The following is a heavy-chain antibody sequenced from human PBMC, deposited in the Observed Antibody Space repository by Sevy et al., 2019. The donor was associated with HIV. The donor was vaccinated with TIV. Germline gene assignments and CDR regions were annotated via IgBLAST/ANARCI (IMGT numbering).Heavy chain of an antibody. V-gene: IGHV1-18*04. D-gene: IGHD6-19*01. CDR1: GYKVDMYG. CDR2: ISTYNGNT. CDR3: ARATGMAVAGTGRYFDF. Sequence: ASVKVSCKISGYKVDMYGIAWVRQAPRQGLEWMGWISTYNGNTNYAQNFQGRVTMTTDTSTSVVYMELGGLRPDDTAVYYCARATGMAVAGTGRYFDFWGQGTLVTVSS. J-gene: IGHJ4*01.